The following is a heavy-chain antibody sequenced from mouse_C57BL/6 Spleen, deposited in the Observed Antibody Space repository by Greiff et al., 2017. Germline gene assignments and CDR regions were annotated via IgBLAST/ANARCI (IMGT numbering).Heavy chain of an antibody. D-gene: IGHD1-1*01. CDR3: ARGYYGSSGGY. CDR2: IDPSDSYT. Sequence: QVQLQQPGAELVMPGASVKLSCKASGYTFTSYWMHWVKQRPGQGLEWIGEIDPSDSYTNYNQKFKGKSTLTVDKSSSTAYMQLSSLTSEDSAVYYCARGYYGSSGGYWGQGTTLTVSS. CDR1: GYTFTSYW. J-gene: IGHJ2*01. V-gene: IGHV1-69*01.